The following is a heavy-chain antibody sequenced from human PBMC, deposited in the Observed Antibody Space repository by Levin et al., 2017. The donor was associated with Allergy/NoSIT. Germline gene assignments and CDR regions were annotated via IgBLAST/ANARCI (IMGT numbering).Heavy chain of an antibody. CDR3: ARDRGLGYSQMAGFFDY. J-gene: IGHJ4*02. Sequence: PGGSLRLSCAASGFTFSSYSMNWVRQAPGKGLEWVSSISSSSSYIYYADSVKGRFTISRDNAKNSLYLQMNSLRAEDTAVYYCARDRGLGYSQMAGFFDYWGQGTLVTVSS. D-gene: IGHD5-18*01. CDR1: GFTFSSYS. CDR2: ISSSSSYI. V-gene: IGHV3-21*01.